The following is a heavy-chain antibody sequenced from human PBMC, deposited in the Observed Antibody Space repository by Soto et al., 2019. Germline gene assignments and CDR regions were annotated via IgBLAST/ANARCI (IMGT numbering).Heavy chain of an antibody. CDR1: GGSIRGYY. V-gene: IGHV4-59*01. CDR3: ARQGHPPGESFDI. CDR2: LHYSGTS. Sequence: QLQLQESGPGLVKPSGTLSLTCAVSGGSIRGYYWSWIRQSPGKGLEWIGHLHYSGTSNYSPSFKTRVTISMGTSSNQFSLKMTSVSAADTGVYYCARQGHPPGESFDIWGQGTVVTVSS. D-gene: IGHD4-17*01. J-gene: IGHJ3*02.